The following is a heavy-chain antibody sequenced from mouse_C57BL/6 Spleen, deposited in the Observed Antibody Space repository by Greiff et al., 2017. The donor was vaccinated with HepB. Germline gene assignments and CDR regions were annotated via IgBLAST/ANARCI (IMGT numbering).Heavy chain of an antibody. D-gene: IGHD1-1*01. CDR1: GFTFTDYY. V-gene: IGHV7-3*01. CDR2: IRNKANGYTT. Sequence: EVKVVESGGGLVQPGGSLSLSCAASGFTFTDYYMSWVRQPPGKALEWLGFIRNKANGYTTEYSASVKGRFTISRDNSQSILYLQMNALRAEDSATYYCARYYYGSSYVDYWGQGTTLTVCS. CDR3: ARYYYGSSYVDY. J-gene: IGHJ2*01.